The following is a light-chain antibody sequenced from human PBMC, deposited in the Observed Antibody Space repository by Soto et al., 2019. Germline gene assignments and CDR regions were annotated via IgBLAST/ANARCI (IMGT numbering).Light chain of an antibody. V-gene: IGLV2-14*01. J-gene: IGLJ1*01. CDR1: SSDVGGYNY. Sequence: QSVLTQPASVSGSPGQSITISCTGTSSDVGGYNYVSWYQQHPGKAPKLMIYDVSNRPSGVSNRFSGSKSGNTASLIISGLQAEDEADYYCSSYTSSSTPCVFGTGTKVTVL. CDR2: DVS. CDR3: SSYTSSSTPCV.